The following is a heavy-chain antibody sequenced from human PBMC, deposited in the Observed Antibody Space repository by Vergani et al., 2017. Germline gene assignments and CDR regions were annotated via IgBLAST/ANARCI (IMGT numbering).Heavy chain of an antibody. J-gene: IGHJ6*03. CDR2: IYPGDSDT. V-gene: IGHV5-51*03. CDR1: GYSFTSYW. CDR3: ARRLYYGSGSSNKYYMDV. D-gene: IGHD3-10*01. Sequence: EVQLVQSGAEVKKPGESLKISCKGSGYSFTSYWIGWVRPMPGKGLEWMGIIYPGDSDTKYSPSFQGQVTISADKSISTAYLQWSSLKASDTAMYYCARRLYYGSGSSNKYYMDVWGKGTTVTVSS.